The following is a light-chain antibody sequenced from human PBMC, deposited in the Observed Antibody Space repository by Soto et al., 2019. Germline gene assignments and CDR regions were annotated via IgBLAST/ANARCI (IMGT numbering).Light chain of an antibody. Sequence: DFVMTQTPLSSPVTLRQPASISCRSIQSLVHSDGNSYLSWLHQRPGQPPRLLIYLISNRFSGVPDRFSGSGASTDYTLKISRVEPEDVGVYYCMKAKQPYTFGQGTKLEIK. CDR3: MKAKQPYT. J-gene: IGKJ2*01. CDR2: LIS. CDR1: QSLVHSDGNSY. V-gene: IGKV2-24*01.